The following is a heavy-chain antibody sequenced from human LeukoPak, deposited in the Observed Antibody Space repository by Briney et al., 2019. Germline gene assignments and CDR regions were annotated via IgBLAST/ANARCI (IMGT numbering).Heavy chain of an antibody. CDR3: ARLNLYDAFDI. J-gene: IGHJ3*02. CDR2: IHYSGST. V-gene: IGHV4-39*01. Sequence: SETLSLTCTVSGGSISSSNYYWGWIRQPPGKGLEWIGSIHYSGSTYYKSSLKSRVTISVDTSKNQFSLKLNSVTAADTAVYYCARLNLYDAFDIWGQGTMVTVSS. D-gene: IGHD1-14*01. CDR1: GGSISSSNYY.